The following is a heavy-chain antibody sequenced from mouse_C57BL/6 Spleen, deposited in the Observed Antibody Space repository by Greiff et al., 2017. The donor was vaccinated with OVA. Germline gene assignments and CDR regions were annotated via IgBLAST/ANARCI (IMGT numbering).Heavy chain of an antibody. CDR3: VGGYDYDEDWYFDV. CDR1: GYAFSSSW. D-gene: IGHD2-4*01. J-gene: IGHJ1*03. CDR2: IYPGDGDT. V-gene: IGHV1-82*01. Sequence: QVQLKQSGPELVKPGASVKISCKASGYAFSSSWMNWVKQRPGKGLEWIGRIYPGDGDTNYNGKFKGKATLTADKSSSTAYMQLSSLTSEDSAVYFCVGGYDYDEDWYFDVWGTGTTVTVSS.